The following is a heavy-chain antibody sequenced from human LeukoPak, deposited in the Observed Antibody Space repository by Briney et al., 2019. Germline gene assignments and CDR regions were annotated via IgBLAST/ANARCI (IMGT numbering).Heavy chain of an antibody. Sequence: SETLSLTCAVYGGSFSDYYWSWIRQPPGKGLEWIGSIYYSGSTYYNPSLKSRVTISVDTSKNQFSLKLSSVTAADTTVYYCARQDSSGYYLGNFDYWGQGTLVTVSS. CDR3: ARQDSSGYYLGNFDY. D-gene: IGHD3-22*01. J-gene: IGHJ4*02. CDR1: GGSFSDYY. CDR2: IYYSGST. V-gene: IGHV4-34*01.